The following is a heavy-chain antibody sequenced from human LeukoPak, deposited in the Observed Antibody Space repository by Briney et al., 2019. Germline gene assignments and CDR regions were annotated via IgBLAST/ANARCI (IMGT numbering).Heavy chain of an antibody. CDR3: AKLTTGTTSSFDY. CDR2: IGYDGGNN. J-gene: IGHJ4*02. CDR1: GFTFSGYG. Sequence: SGGSLRLSCAASGFTFSGYGMHWVRQAAGKGLEWVAFIGYDGGNNYYADSVKGRFTISRGNSKNTLYLQMNSLRPEDTALYYCAKLTTGTTSSFDYWGQGTLVTVSS. V-gene: IGHV3-30*02. D-gene: IGHD1-1*01.